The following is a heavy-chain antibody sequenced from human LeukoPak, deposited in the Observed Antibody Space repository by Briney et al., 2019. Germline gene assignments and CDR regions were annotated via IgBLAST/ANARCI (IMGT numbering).Heavy chain of an antibody. J-gene: IGHJ4*02. CDR1: GGSISTYY. CDR2: VYYSGST. CDR3: ARGGWELPEYSFDY. D-gene: IGHD1-26*01. Sequence: SETLSLTCTVSGGSISTYYWSWIRQPPGKGLEWIGYVYYSGSTNYNPSLKSRVTISVDTSKNQFSLKLSSVTAADTAVYYCARGGWELPEYSFDYWGQGTLVTVSS. V-gene: IGHV4-59*01.